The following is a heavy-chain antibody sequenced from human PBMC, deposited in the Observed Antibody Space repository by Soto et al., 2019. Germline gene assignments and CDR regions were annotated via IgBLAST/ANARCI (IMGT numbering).Heavy chain of an antibody. CDR2: ISGSGSAT. D-gene: IGHD3-22*01. Sequence: EVSLVESGGGLVQPGGSLRLSCAASGFSFRGFEMNWVRQAPGKGLEWVSHISGSGSATYYADSVKGRFTIARDNAKKSLFLEMNSLRVEDTGIYYCARAMIVVEYGMDVWGQGTTVTVSS. V-gene: IGHV3-48*03. CDR3: ARAMIVVEYGMDV. CDR1: GFSFRGFE. J-gene: IGHJ6*02.